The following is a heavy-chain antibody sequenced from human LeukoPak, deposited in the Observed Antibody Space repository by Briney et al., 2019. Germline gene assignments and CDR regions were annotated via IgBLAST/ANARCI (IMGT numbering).Heavy chain of an antibody. J-gene: IGHJ6*02. CDR3: AREMGSLYYYYGMDV. V-gene: IGHV4-59*12. D-gene: IGHD3-16*01. CDR2: IYYTGRT. CDR1: IDSKCRYY. Sequence: SETLSLMCSLWIDSKCRYYGRWLRHSPGKGREWIGYIYYTGRTNYNSSLKSRVTISVDTSKNQFSQQLNSVTPEDTAVYYCAREMGSLYYYYGMDVWGQGSTVTDSS.